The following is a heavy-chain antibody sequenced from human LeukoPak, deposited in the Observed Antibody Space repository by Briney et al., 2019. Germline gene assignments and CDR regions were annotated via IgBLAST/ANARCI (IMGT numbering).Heavy chain of an antibody. D-gene: IGHD5-18*01. J-gene: IGHJ4*02. V-gene: IGHV3-23*01. Sequence: GGSLRLSCAASRFTFSSYAMSWVRQAPGKGLEWVSAISGSGGSTYYADSVKGRFTISRDNSKNTLYLQMNSLRAEDTAVYYCAKDQRGYGYGNAFDYWGQGTLVTVSS. CDR1: RFTFSSYA. CDR2: ISGSGGST. CDR3: AKDQRGYGYGNAFDY.